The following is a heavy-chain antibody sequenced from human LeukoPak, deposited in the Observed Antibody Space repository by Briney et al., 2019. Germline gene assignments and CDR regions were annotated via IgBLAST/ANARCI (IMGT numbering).Heavy chain of an antibody. CDR2: IGSSGDSST. V-gene: IGHV3-48*03. J-gene: IGHJ5*02. Sequence: GRSLRLSCEASGFNFNDYDIEWVRQPPGKGLEWLSSIGSSGDSSTYYADSVKGRFTISSDNAKNTVNLHLNSLRAEDTAVYNCVRDIVDCDGDTCPSWFDPWGQGTLVTVSS. CDR1: GFNFNDYD. D-gene: IGHD2-21*02. CDR3: VRDIVDCDGDTCPSWFDP.